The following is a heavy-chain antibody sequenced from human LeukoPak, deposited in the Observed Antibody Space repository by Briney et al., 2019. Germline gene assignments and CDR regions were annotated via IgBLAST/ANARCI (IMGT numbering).Heavy chain of an antibody. Sequence: SGTLSLTCAVYGGSFSGYYWSWIRQPPGKGLEWIGEINHSGSTNSNPSLKSRVTISIDTSKNQFSLKLSSVTAADTAVYYCARGPDCSGGSCTHRPIDYWDQGTLVTVSS. CDR2: INHSGST. CDR1: GGSFSGYY. CDR3: ARGPDCSGGSCTHRPIDY. V-gene: IGHV4-34*01. D-gene: IGHD2-15*01. J-gene: IGHJ4*02.